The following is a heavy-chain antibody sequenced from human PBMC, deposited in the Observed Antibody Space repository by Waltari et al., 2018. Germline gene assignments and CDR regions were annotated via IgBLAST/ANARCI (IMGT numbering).Heavy chain of an antibody. CDR1: GFTFSSYG. V-gene: IGHV3-33*03. CDR3: AKDRAASGWYPDY. Sequence: QVQLVESGGGVVQPGRSLRLSCAASGFTFSSYGMHWVRQAPGKGLEWVAVIWYDGSNKYYADSVKGRFTISRDKSKNTLYLQMNSLRAEDTAVYYCAKDRAASGWYPDYWGQGTLVTVSS. D-gene: IGHD6-19*01. CDR2: IWYDGSNK. J-gene: IGHJ4*02.